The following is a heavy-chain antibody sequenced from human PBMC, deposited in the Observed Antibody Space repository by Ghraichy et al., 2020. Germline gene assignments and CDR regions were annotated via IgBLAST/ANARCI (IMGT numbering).Heavy chain of an antibody. Sequence: GGSLRLSCAASGFTFSSYAMHWVRQAPGKGLEWVAVISYDGSNKYYADSVKGRFTISRDNSKNTLYLQMNSLRAEDTAVYYCARDVAYYYDSSGYHGPYWGQGTLVTVSS. CDR3: ARDVAYYYDSSGYHGPY. D-gene: IGHD3-22*01. CDR2: ISYDGSNK. J-gene: IGHJ4*02. V-gene: IGHV3-30-3*01. CDR1: GFTFSSYA.